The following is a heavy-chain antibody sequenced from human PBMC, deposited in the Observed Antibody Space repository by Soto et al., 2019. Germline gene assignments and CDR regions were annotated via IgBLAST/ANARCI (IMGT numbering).Heavy chain of an antibody. Sequence: KPSETLSLTCTVSGGSISSSSYYWGWIRQPPGKGLEWIGSIYYSGSTYYNPSLKSRVTISVDTSKNQFSLKLSSVTAADTAVYYCASIQGWGYCSGGSCPPPKYYFDYWGQGTLVTVSS. CDR1: GGSISSSSYY. CDR3: ASIQGWGYCSGGSCPPPKYYFDY. CDR2: IYYSGST. D-gene: IGHD2-15*01. J-gene: IGHJ4*02. V-gene: IGHV4-39*01.